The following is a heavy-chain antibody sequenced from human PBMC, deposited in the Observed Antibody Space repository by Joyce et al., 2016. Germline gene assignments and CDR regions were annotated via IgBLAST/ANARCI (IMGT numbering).Heavy chain of an antibody. J-gene: IGHJ4*02. CDR2: INSGSSSI. D-gene: IGHD1-1*01. V-gene: IGHV3-48*04. CDR1: GLTFSDYS. Sequence: EVQLVESGGGLVQPGGSLRLSWVASGLTFSDYSMNWVRQAPGKGLEWVSYINSGSSSIYYADSGKGRFTISRDNAKNSLYLQMNSLGAEDTAVYYCAVRAGTYSFDCWGQGTLVTVSS. CDR3: AVRAGTYSFDC.